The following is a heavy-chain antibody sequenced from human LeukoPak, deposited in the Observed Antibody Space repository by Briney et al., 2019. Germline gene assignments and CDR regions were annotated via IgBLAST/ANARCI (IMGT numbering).Heavy chain of an antibody. CDR3: ARGGAPYCGGDCYSNAFDI. V-gene: IGHV3-74*01. CDR1: GFTFSSYW. D-gene: IGHD2-21*02. J-gene: IGHJ3*02. Sequence: GGSLRLSCAASGFTFSSYWMHWVRQAPGKGLVWVSRINSDGSSTSYADSVKGRFTISRDNAKNTLYLQTNSLRAEDTAVYYCARGGAPYCGGDCYSNAFDIWGQGTMITVSS. CDR2: INSDGSST.